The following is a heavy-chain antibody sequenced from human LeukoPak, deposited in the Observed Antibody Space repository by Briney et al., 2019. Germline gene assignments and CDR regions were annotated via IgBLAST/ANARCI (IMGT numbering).Heavy chain of an antibody. Sequence: ETLSLTCTVSGGSISGSYWSWIRQPAGKGLEWIGRIYSSGSTNYNPSLKSRVTMSVDTSKNQVSLKLNSVTAADTAVYYCARGFCSGGSCYLFDSWGQGTLVTVSS. CDR3: ARGFCSGGSCYLFDS. D-gene: IGHD2-15*01. CDR2: IYSSGST. J-gene: IGHJ4*02. CDR1: GGSISGSY. V-gene: IGHV4-4*07.